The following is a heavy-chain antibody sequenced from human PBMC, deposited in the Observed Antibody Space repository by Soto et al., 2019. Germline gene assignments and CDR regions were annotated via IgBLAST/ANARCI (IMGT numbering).Heavy chain of an antibody. Sequence: ASVKVSCKASGYTFNTYAITWVRQAPGQGLEWMGWISGYNGNTNYAQTLQGRGTMTTDTSTSTAYLELGSLRSDDTAVYYCARTVEYDSIPYYYADFWGQGTLVTAPQ. CDR1: GYTFNTYA. J-gene: IGHJ4*01. V-gene: IGHV1-18*01. CDR3: ARTVEYDSIPYYYADF. D-gene: IGHD2-21*01. CDR2: ISGYNGNT.